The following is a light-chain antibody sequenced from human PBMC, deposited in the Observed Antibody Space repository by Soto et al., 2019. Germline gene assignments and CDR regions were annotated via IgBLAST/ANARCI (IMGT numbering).Light chain of an antibody. V-gene: IGLV2-14*01. CDR2: EVT. CDR3: QSYDSDFVV. Sequence: QSALTQPASVSGSLGQSITISCTGTGSDIAGYNYISWYQQLPGKAPKLMIYEVTIRPSGISNRFSGSKSGNTASLTISGLQAEDEADYYCQSYDSDFVVFGGGTKLTVL. J-gene: IGLJ2*01. CDR1: GSDIAGYNY.